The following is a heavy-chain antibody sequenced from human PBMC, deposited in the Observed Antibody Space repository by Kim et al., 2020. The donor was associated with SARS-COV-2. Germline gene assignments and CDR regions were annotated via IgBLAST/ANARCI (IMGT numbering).Heavy chain of an antibody. Sequence: SETLSLTCTVSGGSISSYYWSWIRQPPGKGLEWIGYIYYSGSTNYNPSLKSRVTISVDTSKNQFSLKLSSVPAASTAVYYCAREYRYGGQLVHSGFDYWGQGTLVAVSS. CDR2: IYYSGST. D-gene: IGHD6-6*01. V-gene: IGHV4-59*13. J-gene: IGHJ4*02. CDR3: AREYRYGGQLVHSGFDY. CDR1: GGSISSYY.